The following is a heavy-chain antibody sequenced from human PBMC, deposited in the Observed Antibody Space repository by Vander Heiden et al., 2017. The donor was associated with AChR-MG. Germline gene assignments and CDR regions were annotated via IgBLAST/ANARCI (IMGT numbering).Heavy chain of an antibody. CDR2: IIPIFGTA. D-gene: IGHD5-18*01. CDR3: ARGIHRTVEGNGYGYFDY. CDR1: GGTFSSYA. V-gene: IGHV1-69*01. Sequence: QVQLVQSGAEVKKPGSSVKVSCKASGGTFSSYAISWVRQAPGQGLEWMGGIIPIFGTANYAQKFQGRVTITADESTSTAYMELSSLRSEDTAVYYRARGIHRTVEGNGYGYFDYWGQGTLVTVSS. J-gene: IGHJ4*02.